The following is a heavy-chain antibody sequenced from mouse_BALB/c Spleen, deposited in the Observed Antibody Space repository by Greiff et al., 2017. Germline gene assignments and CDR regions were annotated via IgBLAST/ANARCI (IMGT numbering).Heavy chain of an antibody. CDR2: ISSGSSTI. D-gene: IGHD2-4*01. Sequence: EVKLVESGGGLVQPGGSRKLSCAASGFTFSSFGMHWVRQAPEKGLEWVAYISSGSSTIYYADTVKGRFTISRDNPKNTLFLQMTSLRSEDTAMYYCARSDYEGLFDYWGQGTTLTVSS. V-gene: IGHV5-17*02. J-gene: IGHJ2*01. CDR3: ARSDYEGLFDY. CDR1: GFTFSSFG.